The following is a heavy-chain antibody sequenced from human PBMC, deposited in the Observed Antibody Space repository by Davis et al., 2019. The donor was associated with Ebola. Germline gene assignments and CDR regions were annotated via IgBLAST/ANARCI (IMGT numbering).Heavy chain of an antibody. V-gene: IGHV2-5*01. CDR2: IYWNDDN. CDR3: AHGAGWLSDY. CDR1: GFSLSSSAVG. Sequence: SGPTLVKPTQTLTLTCTFSGFSLSSSAVGVTWIRQPPGKALEWLALIYWNDDNHYSPSVKSRLTITKETSKNQVVLTMTNMDPSDTATYYCAHGAGWLSDYWSPGTLVTVSS. D-gene: IGHD6-19*01. J-gene: IGHJ4*02.